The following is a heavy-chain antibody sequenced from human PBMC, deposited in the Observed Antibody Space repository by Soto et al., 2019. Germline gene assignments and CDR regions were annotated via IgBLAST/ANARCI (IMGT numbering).Heavy chain of an antibody. Sequence: GASVKVSCKASGGTFSSYAISWVRQAPGQGLEWMERIIPILGIANYAQKFQGRVTITADKSTSTAYMELSSLRSEDTAVYYCARAPGDIVGATNFDYWGQGTLVTVSS. CDR2: IIPILGIA. CDR1: GGTFSSYA. D-gene: IGHD1-26*01. CDR3: ARAPGDIVGATNFDY. J-gene: IGHJ4*02. V-gene: IGHV1-69*04.